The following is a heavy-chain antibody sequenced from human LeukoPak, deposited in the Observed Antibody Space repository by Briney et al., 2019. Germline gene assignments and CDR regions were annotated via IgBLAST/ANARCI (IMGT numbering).Heavy chain of an antibody. V-gene: IGHV3-66*01. CDR3: ASYSGYSSSWYYFDY. Sequence: GGSLRLSCAASGFTFSSYSMNWVRQAPGKGLEWVSVIYSGGSTYYADSVKGRFTISRDNSKNTLYLQMNSLRAEDTAVYYCASYSGYSSSWYYFDYWGQGTLVTVSS. CDR2: IYSGGST. D-gene: IGHD6-13*01. J-gene: IGHJ4*02. CDR1: GFTFSSYS.